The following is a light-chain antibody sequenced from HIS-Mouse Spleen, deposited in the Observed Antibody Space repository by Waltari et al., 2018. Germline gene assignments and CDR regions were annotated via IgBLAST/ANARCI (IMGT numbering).Light chain of an antibody. CDR1: SSNIGSNT. Sequence: QSVLTQPPSASGTPGQRVTISCSGSSSNIGSNTVNWYQQLPGTAPKLLIYSNNQLPAGVPDRFPGSKSGTSASLSISGLQSEDEADYYCAAWDDSLNAVVFGGGTKLTVL. V-gene: IGLV1-44*01. CDR2: SNN. CDR3: AAWDDSLNAVV. J-gene: IGLJ2*01.